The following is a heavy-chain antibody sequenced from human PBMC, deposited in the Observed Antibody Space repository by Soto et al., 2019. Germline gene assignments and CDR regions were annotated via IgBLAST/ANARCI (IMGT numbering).Heavy chain of an antibody. D-gene: IGHD4-4*01. CDR3: SNRDNSNYGGFFDC. J-gene: IGHJ4*02. CDR1: GFTFSSYA. Sequence: EVQLLESGGGLVQPGGSLRLSCAASGFTFSSYAMSWVRQAPGKGLEWVSTISGSGSSTYYADSVKGRFTISRDNSKNTLYLQMNSLRAEDTAIYYCSNRDNSNYGGFFDCWGQGTVVTVSS. CDR2: ISGSGSST. V-gene: IGHV3-23*01.